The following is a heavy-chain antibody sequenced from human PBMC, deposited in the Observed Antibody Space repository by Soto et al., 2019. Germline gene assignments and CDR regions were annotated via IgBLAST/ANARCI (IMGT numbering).Heavy chain of an antibody. CDR1: GFTFSSYA. CDR2: ISGSGGST. CDR3: AKDWSSWTTVTTGVDY. V-gene: IGHV3-23*01. Sequence: GGSLRLSCAASGFTFSSYAMSWVRQAPGKGLEWVSAISGSGGSTYYADSVKGRFTISRDNSKNTLYLQMNSLRAEDTAVYYCAKDWSSWTTVTTGVDYWGQGTLVTVSS. J-gene: IGHJ4*02. D-gene: IGHD4-17*01.